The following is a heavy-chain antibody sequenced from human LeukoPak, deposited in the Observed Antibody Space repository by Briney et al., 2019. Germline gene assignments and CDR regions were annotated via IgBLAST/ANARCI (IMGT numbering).Heavy chain of an antibody. J-gene: IGHJ1*01. V-gene: IGHV3-48*03. CDR2: ISSSGNTI. CDR3: ARKNYDNSGYFHH. CDR1: GFTFSSYE. D-gene: IGHD3-22*01. Sequence: QPGGSLRLSCAASGFTFSSYEMNWVRQAPGKGLEWVSYISSSGNTIYYADSVKGRFTISRDNAKNSLYLQMNSLRAEDTAVYYCARKNYDNSGYFHHWGQGTLVTVSS.